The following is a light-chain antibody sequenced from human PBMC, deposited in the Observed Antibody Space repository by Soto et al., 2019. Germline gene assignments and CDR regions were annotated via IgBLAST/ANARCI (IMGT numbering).Light chain of an antibody. J-gene: IGKJ2*01. CDR1: QSISSY. CDR2: AAS. V-gene: IGKV1-39*01. Sequence: DIQMTQSPSSLSASVGDRVTITCRASQSISSYLNWYQQKPWKAPKLLIYAASSLQSGVPARFSGSGSGTEFTLTISSLQPEDFATYYGQQSYSTPYTFGQGTKLEF. CDR3: QQSYSTPYT.